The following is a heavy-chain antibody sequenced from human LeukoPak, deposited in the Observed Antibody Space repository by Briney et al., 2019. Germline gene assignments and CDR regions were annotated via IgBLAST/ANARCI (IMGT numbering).Heavy chain of an antibody. CDR2: ISSSGSTI. Sequence: GGSLRLSCTASGFTFTTYEFNWVRQAPGKGLEWVSYISSSGSTIYYADSVKGRFTISRDNAKNSLYLQMNSLRAEDTAVYYCARDRGYRSYFDYWGQGTLVTVSS. D-gene: IGHD5-18*01. V-gene: IGHV3-48*03. CDR3: ARDRGYRSYFDY. J-gene: IGHJ4*02. CDR1: GFTFTTYE.